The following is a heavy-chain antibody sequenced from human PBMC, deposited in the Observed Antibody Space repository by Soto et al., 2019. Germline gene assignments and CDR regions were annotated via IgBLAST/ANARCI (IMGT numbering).Heavy chain of an antibody. CDR1: GFTFSSYV. CDR2: ISYSADKT. Sequence: EVQLLESGGGLVQPGGSLRLSCAASGFTFSSYVMNWVRQAPGKGLEWVSTISYSADKTFYADSVKGRFTISRDNSRDTLFIQMNSLRADDAAVYYCARRAKTATTNWGAFDIWGQGTMVTVSS. J-gene: IGHJ3*02. D-gene: IGHD1-7*01. V-gene: IGHV3-23*01. CDR3: ARRAKTATTNWGAFDI.